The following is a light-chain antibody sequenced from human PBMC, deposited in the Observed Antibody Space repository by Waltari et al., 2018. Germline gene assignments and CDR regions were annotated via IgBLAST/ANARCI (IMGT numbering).Light chain of an antibody. Sequence: LVLTQYPGTLPLSPGERATLPCWASQSVGRSLAWYQQTRGQAPRLLIYGASTRASGIPDRFSGSGSGTDFSLTISRLEPEDFAVYYCQHYVRLPVTFGQGTKVEIK. CDR3: QHYVRLPVT. CDR2: GAS. J-gene: IGKJ1*01. V-gene: IGKV3-20*01. CDR1: QSVGRS.